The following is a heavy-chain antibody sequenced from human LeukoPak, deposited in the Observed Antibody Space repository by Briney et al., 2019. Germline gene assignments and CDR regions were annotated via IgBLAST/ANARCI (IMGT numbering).Heavy chain of an antibody. Sequence: SETLSLTCTVSGGSISSGGYYWSWIRQHPGKGLEWIGYISNSGSTYYNPSLKSRATISIDTSKNQFSLKLSSVTAADTAVYYCASGSYWFDPWGQGTLVTVSS. J-gene: IGHJ5*02. CDR2: ISNSGST. V-gene: IGHV4-31*03. CDR1: GGSISSGGYY. CDR3: ASGSYWFDP.